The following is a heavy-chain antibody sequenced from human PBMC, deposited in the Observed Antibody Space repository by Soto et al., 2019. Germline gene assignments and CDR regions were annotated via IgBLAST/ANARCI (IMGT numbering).Heavy chain of an antibody. J-gene: IGHJ4*02. CDR3: ARGWGNSYTYTLGY. CDR2: ISSVGSST. V-gene: IGHV3-74*01. CDR1: GFTFSSYW. D-gene: IGHD3-16*01. Sequence: EVQLVESGGGLVQPGGSLRLSCAASGFTFSSYWMHWVRQAPGKGLVWVSRISSVGSSTTYADSVKGRFTISRDSAKNTLYLQMNSLRAEDTAVYYCARGWGNSYTYTLGYWGQGTLVTVSS.